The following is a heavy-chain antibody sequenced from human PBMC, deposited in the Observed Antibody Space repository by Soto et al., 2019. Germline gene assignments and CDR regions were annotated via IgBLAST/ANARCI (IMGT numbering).Heavy chain of an antibody. J-gene: IGHJ6*02. CDR3: ARGGWDLPPYYYYYGMDV. CDR1: GFTFSSYS. D-gene: IGHD1-26*01. Sequence: EVQLVESGGGLVQPGGSLRLSCAASGFTFSSYSMNWVRQAPGKGLEWVSYISSSSSTIYYADSVKGRFTISRDNAKNSLYLQMNSLRDDDTAVYYCARGGWDLPPYYYYYGMDVWGQGTTVTVSS. V-gene: IGHV3-48*02. CDR2: ISSSSSTI.